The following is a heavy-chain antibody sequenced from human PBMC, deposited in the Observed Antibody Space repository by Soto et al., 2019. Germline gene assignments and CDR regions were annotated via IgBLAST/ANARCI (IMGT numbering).Heavy chain of an antibody. CDR1: GFTFSNYW. J-gene: IGHJ5*02. CDR3: ARRSVIYNWFDP. V-gene: IGHV3-7*01. Sequence: EVQLVESGGGLVQPGGSPRLSCAASGFTFSNYWMTWVRQAPGKGLEWVGSIKLDGSERYYVDSVKGRFTISRDNARNSLYLQMNSLRAEDTAVYYCARRSVIYNWFDPWGQGTLVTVSS. CDR2: IKLDGSER. D-gene: IGHD3-16*02.